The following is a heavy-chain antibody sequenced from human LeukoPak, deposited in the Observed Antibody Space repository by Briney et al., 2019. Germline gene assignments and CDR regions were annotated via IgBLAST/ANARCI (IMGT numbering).Heavy chain of an antibody. CDR2: ISGSGGST. CDR1: GFTFSSYA. J-gene: IGHJ4*02. D-gene: IGHD1-26*01. V-gene: IGHV3-23*01. Sequence: GGSLRLSCAASGFTFSSYAMSWVRQAPGKGLEWVSAISGSGGSTYYADSVKGRFTISRDSSKNTLYLQMNSLRAEDTAVYYCAKGSGSYSMYYFDYWGQGTLVTVSS. CDR3: AKGSGSYSMYYFDY.